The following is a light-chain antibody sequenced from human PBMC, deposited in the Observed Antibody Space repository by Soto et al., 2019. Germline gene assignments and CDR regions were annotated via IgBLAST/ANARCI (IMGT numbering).Light chain of an antibody. Sequence: QSALTQPPSVSGAPGKRVTISCTGSSSNIGAGYDVPWYQQLPETAPKLLIYGNSNRPSGVTDRFSGSKSGTSASLAITGLQAEDEADYYCQSYDSSLSAYVFGTGTKVTV. CDR3: QSYDSSLSAYV. V-gene: IGLV1-40*01. CDR2: GNS. CDR1: SSNIGAGYD. J-gene: IGLJ1*01.